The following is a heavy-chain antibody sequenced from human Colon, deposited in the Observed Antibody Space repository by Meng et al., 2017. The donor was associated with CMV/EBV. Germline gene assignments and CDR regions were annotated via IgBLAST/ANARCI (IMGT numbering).Heavy chain of an antibody. CDR3: ARESSGWSTGVDY. CDR2: ISYSGNT. V-gene: IGHV4-61*01. CDR1: GGSVNNGSNY. J-gene: IGHJ4*02. D-gene: IGHD6-19*01. Sequence: SGGSVNNGSNYWPWIRQPPGKGLEWIGYISYSGNTNYNPSLKSRVTISVDTSRNQFSLKLTSVSAADTATYYCARESSGWSTGVDYWGQGTLVTVSS.